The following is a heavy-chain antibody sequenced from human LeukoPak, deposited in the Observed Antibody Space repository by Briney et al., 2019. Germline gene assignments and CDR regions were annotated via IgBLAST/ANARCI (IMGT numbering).Heavy chain of an antibody. CDR3: ARGTQNYLTPLGFDP. J-gene: IGHJ5*02. CDR2: INTYDGNT. V-gene: IGHV1-18*01. CDR1: GYTFTSYG. D-gene: IGHD1-7*01. Sequence: ASVKVSCKASGYTFTSYGISWVRQAPGQGLEWMGWINTYDGNTNSAQNFQGRVTMTTDTSTSTAYMELSSLRSEDTAVYYCARGTQNYLTPLGFDPWGQGTLVTVSS.